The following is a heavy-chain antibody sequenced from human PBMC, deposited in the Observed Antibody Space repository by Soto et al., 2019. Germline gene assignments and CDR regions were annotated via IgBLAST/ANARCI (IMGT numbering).Heavy chain of an antibody. D-gene: IGHD2-2*01. CDR2: INPSGGST. Sequence: QVQLVQSGAEVKKHGTSVKDSFKASGYTFTSYYMHWVRQAPGQGLEWMGIINPSGGSTSYAQKLPSRVTLTRNTSTCTVYMEISSLSSKDTAVYYCAREIADIVLVAADQGWFDPWGEGTLVIVSS. V-gene: IGHV1-46*04. CDR1: GYTFTSYY. CDR3: AREIADIVLVAADQGWFDP. J-gene: IGHJ5*02.